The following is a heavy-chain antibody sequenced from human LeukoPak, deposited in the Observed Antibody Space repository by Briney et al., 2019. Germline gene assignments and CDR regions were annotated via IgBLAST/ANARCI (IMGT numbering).Heavy chain of an antibody. J-gene: IGHJ6*03. Sequence: GGSLRLSCAASGFTFSSYAMSWVRQAPGKGLEWVSAISGSGGSTYYADSVKGRFTISRDNSKNTLYLQMNSLRAEDTAVYYCARVVGDILGAYYYYYYMDVWGKGTTVTVSS. V-gene: IGHV3-23*01. CDR3: ARVVGDILGAYYYYYYMDV. CDR1: GFTFSSYA. CDR2: ISGSGGST. D-gene: IGHD3-9*01.